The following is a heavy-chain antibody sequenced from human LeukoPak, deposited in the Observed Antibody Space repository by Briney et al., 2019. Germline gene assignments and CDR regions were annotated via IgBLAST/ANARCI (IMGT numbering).Heavy chain of an antibody. J-gene: IGHJ4*02. CDR1: GFTFNSYA. Sequence: GGSLRLSCAASGFTFNSYAMNWVRQAPGKGLEWVSAISGNAITTFYADSVKGRFSISRDNSRNTLYLQMNSLRAEDTAAYYCVKTDYSTGPYDHWGQGTLVTVSS. CDR3: VKTDYSTGPYDH. V-gene: IGHV3-23*01. CDR2: ISGNAITT. D-gene: IGHD4-4*01.